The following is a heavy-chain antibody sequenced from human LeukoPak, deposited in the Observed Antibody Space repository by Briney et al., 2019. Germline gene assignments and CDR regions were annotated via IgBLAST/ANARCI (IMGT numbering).Heavy chain of an antibody. Sequence: PGGSLRLSCAASGFTFSSYGMHWVRQAPGKGLEWVAVIWYDGSNKYYADSVKGRFTISRDNSKNTLYLQMNSLRAEDTAVYYCARDPRPGDYYDSSGYEWGQGTLVTVSS. D-gene: IGHD3-22*01. J-gene: IGHJ4*02. V-gene: IGHV3-33*01. CDR1: GFTFSSYG. CDR3: ARDPRPGDYYDSSGYE. CDR2: IWYDGSNK.